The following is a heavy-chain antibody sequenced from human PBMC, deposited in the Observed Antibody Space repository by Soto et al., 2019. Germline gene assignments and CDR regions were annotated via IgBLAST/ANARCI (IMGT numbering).Heavy chain of an antibody. D-gene: IGHD3-22*01. Sequence: QPQLQESGSGLVKPSQTLSLTCAVSGGSIRSGGFSWTWIRQSPGKGLEWIGYINDGGNTYYNPSLKSRVTILRDTSKNQFSLRLNSVTAADTAVYYCARASPYSRSYSWGQGALVTVSS. J-gene: IGHJ5*02. CDR2: INDGGNT. CDR3: ARASPYSRSYS. CDR1: GGSIRSGGFS. V-gene: IGHV4-30-2*06.